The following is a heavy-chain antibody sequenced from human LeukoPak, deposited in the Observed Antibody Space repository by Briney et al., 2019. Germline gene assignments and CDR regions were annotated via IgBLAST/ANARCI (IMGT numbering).Heavy chain of an antibody. J-gene: IGHJ4*02. V-gene: IGHV1-18*01. CDR1: GYTFTSYG. CDR2: ISAYNGNT. D-gene: IGHD5-18*01. Sequence: ASVKVSCKASGYTFTSYGISWVRQAPGQGLEWMGWISAYNGNTNYAQKLQGRVTMTRDTSTNTVYMDLSSLRSEDTAVYYCARAGGYSYGLDYWGQGTLVTVSS. CDR3: ARAGGYSYGLDY.